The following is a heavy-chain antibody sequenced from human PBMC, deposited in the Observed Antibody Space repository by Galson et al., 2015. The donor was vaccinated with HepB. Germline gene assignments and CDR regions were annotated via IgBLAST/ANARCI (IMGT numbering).Heavy chain of an antibody. CDR2: IIPIFGTA. Sequence: SVKVSCKASEGTFSSYAISWVRQAPGQGLEWMGGIIPIFGTANYAQKFQGRVTITADESTSTAYMELSSLRSEDTAVYYCARGSPTGVVDYWGQGTLVTVSS. J-gene: IGHJ4*02. D-gene: IGHD7-27*01. CDR3: ARGSPTGVVDY. V-gene: IGHV1-69*13. CDR1: EGTFSSYA.